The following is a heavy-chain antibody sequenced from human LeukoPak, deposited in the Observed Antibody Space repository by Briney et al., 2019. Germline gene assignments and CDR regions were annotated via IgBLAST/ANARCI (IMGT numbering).Heavy chain of an antibody. D-gene: IGHD6-19*01. CDR2: IDWDDDK. V-gene: IGHV2-70*04. Sequence: SGPTLVKPTQTLTLTCTFSGFSLSTSGMRVSWIRQPPGKALEWLARIDWDDDKFYSTSLKTRLTISKDTSKNQVVLTMTNMDPVDTATYYCARKTGYSNGWDYWGQGTLVTVSS. CDR1: GFSLSTSGMR. J-gene: IGHJ4*02. CDR3: ARKTGYSNGWDY.